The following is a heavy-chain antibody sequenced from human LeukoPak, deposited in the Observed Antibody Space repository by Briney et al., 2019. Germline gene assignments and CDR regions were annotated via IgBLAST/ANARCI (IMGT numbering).Heavy chain of an antibody. V-gene: IGHV4-34*01. D-gene: IGHD2-2*02. CDR2: INHSGST. J-gene: IGHJ1*01. CDR1: GGSFSGYY. Sequence: TSETLSLTCAVYGGSFSGYYWSWIRQPPGKGLEWIGEINHSGSTNYNPSLKSRVTISVDTSKNQFSLKLSSVTAADTAVYYCARGEGIVVVPAAIHTVTANPKYFQHWGQGTLVTVSS. CDR3: ARGEGIVVVPAAIHTVTANPKYFQH.